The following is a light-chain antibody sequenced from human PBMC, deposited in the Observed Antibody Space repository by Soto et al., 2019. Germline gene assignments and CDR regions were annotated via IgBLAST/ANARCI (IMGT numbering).Light chain of an antibody. CDR1: SSNIGNDY. CDR2: DNN. J-gene: IGLJ2*01. V-gene: IGLV1-51*01. Sequence: QSVLTQPPSVSAAPGQTVTISCSGSSSNIGNDYVSWYQQLQVTAPKLLIYDNNERPSGIPDRFSGSKSGTSATLGITGLQNGDEADYYCGAWDSSLSAVVFGGGTKLTVL. CDR3: GAWDSSLSAVV.